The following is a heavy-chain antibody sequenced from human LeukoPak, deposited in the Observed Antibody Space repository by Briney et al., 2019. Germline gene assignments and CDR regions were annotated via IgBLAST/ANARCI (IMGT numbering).Heavy chain of an antibody. CDR1: GFTFSSYA. D-gene: IGHD3-22*01. CDR2: ISGSGGST. Sequence: GGSLRLSCAASGFTFSSYAMSWVRQAPGKGLEWVSAISGSGGSTYYADSVKGRFTISRDNSKNTLYLQMNSLRAEDTAVYYCAKDIQFFYDSSGYFDYWGQGTLVTVST. V-gene: IGHV3-23*01. CDR3: AKDIQFFYDSSGYFDY. J-gene: IGHJ4*02.